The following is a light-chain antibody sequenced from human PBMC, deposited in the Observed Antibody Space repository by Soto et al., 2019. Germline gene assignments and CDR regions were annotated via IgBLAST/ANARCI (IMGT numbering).Light chain of an antibody. J-gene: IGKJ3*01. CDR2: LGS. CDR1: QSLLHSNGYNY. Sequence: DIVMTQSPLSLPVTPGEPASISCRSSQSLLHSNGYNYLDWYLQKPGQSPQLLIYLGSNRASGVPDRFSGSGSGIDFTLKISIVEAEDVEVYYCMQALQTPTFGHGTKVDIK. V-gene: IGKV2-28*01. CDR3: MQALQTPT.